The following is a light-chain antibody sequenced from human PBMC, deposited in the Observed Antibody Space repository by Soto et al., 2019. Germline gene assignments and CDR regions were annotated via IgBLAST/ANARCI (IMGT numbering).Light chain of an antibody. J-gene: IGLJ1*01. CDR2: DVS. CDR3: CSYAGSPYV. CDR1: SSDVGGYDY. V-gene: IGLV2-11*01. Sequence: QSALTQPRSVSGSPGQSVAISCTGTSSDVGGYDYVSWFQQHPGKAPKLMIYDVSKRPSGVPDRFSGSKSGNTASLTISGLQAEDEAAYYCCSYAGSPYVFGTGNKMTVL.